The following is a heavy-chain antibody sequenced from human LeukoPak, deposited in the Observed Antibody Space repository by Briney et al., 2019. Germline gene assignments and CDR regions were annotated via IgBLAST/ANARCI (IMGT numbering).Heavy chain of an antibody. CDR1: GLTFSTTW. CDR3: ATARNFRFEY. CDR2: MNGEGTTI. J-gene: IGHJ4*02. D-gene: IGHD1-7*01. Sequence: GGSLRLSCATSGLTFSTTWMHWVRQAPGKGLVWVSRMNGEGTTIDYADSVKGRFTVSRDYAKNTLFLQMNNLRTEDTALYFCATARNFRFEYWGQGTLVTVSS. V-gene: IGHV3-74*01.